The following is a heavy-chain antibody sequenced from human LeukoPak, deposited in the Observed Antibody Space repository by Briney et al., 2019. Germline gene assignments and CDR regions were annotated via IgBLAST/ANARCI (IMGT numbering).Heavy chain of an antibody. J-gene: IGHJ4*02. CDR3: ARVLTDTGGWYHFDS. CDR1: GYTFTSYH. D-gene: IGHD6-19*01. V-gene: IGHV1-46*01. CDR2: IDPRGGST. Sequence: ASVKVSCKASGYTFTSYHMHWVRQAPGHGLEWMGRIDPRGGSTTYAQKFQGRVSMTSDTSTSSVYLEVDSLRSEDTAMYYCARVLTDTGGWYHFDSWGQGTLVTVSS.